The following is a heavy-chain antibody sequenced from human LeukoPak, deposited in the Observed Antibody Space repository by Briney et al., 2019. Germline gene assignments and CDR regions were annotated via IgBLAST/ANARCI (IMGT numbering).Heavy chain of an antibody. Sequence: GGSLRLSCAASGFTFSSYSMNWVRQAPGKGLEWVSYISSSSSTIYYADSVKGRFTISRDNAKNSLYLQMNSLRAEDTALYYCAAVLAARTYYYYMDVWGKGTTVTVSS. CDR3: AAVLAARTYYYYMDV. V-gene: IGHV3-48*04. CDR1: GFTFSSYS. CDR2: ISSSSSTI. D-gene: IGHD6-6*01. J-gene: IGHJ6*03.